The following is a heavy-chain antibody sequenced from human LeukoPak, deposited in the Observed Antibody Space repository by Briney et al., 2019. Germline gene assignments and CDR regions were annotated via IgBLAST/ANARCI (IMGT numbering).Heavy chain of an antibody. J-gene: IGHJ4*02. Sequence: PGRSLRLSCAASEFTFSSYTMYWVRQAPGKGLEWVAVISSDGSNKYYADSVKGRFTISRDNSKNTLYLQMNSLRAEDTAVYYCAREDSSGSYHFDYWGQGTLVTVSS. CDR2: ISSDGSNK. D-gene: IGHD1-26*01. CDR3: AREDSSGSYHFDY. V-gene: IGHV3-30-3*01. CDR1: EFTFSSYT.